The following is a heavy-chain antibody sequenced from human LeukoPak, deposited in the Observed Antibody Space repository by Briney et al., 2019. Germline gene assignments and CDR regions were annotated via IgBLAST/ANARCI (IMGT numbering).Heavy chain of an antibody. CDR3: ARRVGDYYGSGSFPRFDP. Sequence: SETLSLTCTVSGGSISSSSYYWGWIRQPPGKGLEWIGSIYYSGSTYYNPSLKSRVTISVDTSKNQFSLKLSSVTAADTAVYYCARRVGDYYGSGSFPRFDPWGQGTLVTVPS. V-gene: IGHV4-39*01. CDR1: GGSISSSSYY. D-gene: IGHD3-10*01. CDR2: IYYSGST. J-gene: IGHJ5*02.